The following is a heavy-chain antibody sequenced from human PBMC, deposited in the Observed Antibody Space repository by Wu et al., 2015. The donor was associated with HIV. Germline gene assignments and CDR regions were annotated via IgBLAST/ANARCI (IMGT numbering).Heavy chain of an antibody. Sequence: QVLLAQSGAEVKKPGSSVRVSCKASGGTFSSYTFNWVRQAPGQGLEWMGRIIPISGTTDYAQKFQGRITITADESTRTTYMELSSLRYEDTAVYFCARELLWGEDFWGQGNPGHRLL. D-gene: IGHD2-21*01. CDR2: IIPISGTT. J-gene: IGHJ4*02. CDR1: GGTFSSYT. V-gene: IGHV1-69*18. CDR3: ARELLWGEDF.